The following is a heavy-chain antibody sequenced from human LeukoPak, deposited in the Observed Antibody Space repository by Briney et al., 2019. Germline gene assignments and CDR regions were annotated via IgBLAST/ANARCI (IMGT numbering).Heavy chain of an antibody. Sequence: PGGSLRLSCAASGFTFSDYYMSWIRQAPGKGLEWVSYISSSGSTIYYADSVKGRFTISRDNAKNSLYLQMNSLRAEDTAVYYCARPPHSSRPQRTVWGQGPMVTVSS. CDR2: ISSSGSTI. V-gene: IGHV3-11*01. J-gene: IGHJ3*01. CDR3: ARPPHSSRPQRTV. CDR1: GFTFSDYY. D-gene: IGHD6-13*01.